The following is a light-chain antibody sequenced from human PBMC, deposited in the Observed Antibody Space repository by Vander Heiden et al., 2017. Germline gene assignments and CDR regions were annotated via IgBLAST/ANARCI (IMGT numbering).Light chain of an antibody. CDR3: QQYDNPPYT. CDR2: DAS. Sequence: DIQMTQSPSSLSASVGDRVTITRQASQDISNYLNWYQQKPGKAPKLLIYDASNLETGVPSRFSGSGSGTDFTFTISSLQPEDIATYYCQQYDNPPYTFGQGTKLEIK. V-gene: IGKV1-33*01. J-gene: IGKJ2*01. CDR1: QDISNY.